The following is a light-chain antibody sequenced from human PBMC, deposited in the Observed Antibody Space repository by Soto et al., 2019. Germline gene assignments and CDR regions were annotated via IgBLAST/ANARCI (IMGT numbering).Light chain of an antibody. CDR1: SSDLGDFYY. Sequence: QSALTQPPSASGSPGQSVTISCTGTSSDLGDFYYVSWYQQHPGQVPKLMIYEVTKRPSGVPDRFSGSKSGNTASLTVSGLQAEDEADYYCSSRIGGTSVVFGGGTKVTFL. CDR3: SSRIGGTSVV. J-gene: IGLJ2*01. V-gene: IGLV2-8*01. CDR2: EVT.